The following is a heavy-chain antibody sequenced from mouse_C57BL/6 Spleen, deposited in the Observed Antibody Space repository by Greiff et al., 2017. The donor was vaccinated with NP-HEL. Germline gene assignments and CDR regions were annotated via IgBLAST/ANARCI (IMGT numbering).Heavy chain of an antibody. CDR3: ARFLAYYSPWYFDV. V-gene: IGHV1-18*01. Sequence: EVQLQQSGPELVKPGASVKIPCKASGYTFTDYNMDWVKQSHGKSLEWIGDINPNNGGTIYNQKFKGKATLTVDKSSSTAYMELRSLTSEDTAVYYCARFLAYYSPWYFDVWGTGTTVTVSS. J-gene: IGHJ1*03. CDR1: GYTFTDYN. D-gene: IGHD2-12*01. CDR2: INPNNGGT.